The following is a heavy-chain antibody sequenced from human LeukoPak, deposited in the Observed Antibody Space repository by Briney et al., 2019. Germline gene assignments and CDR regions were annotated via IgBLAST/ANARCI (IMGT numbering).Heavy chain of an antibody. Sequence: ASVKVSCKASGFTFTSYGISWVRQAPGQGLEWMGGIIPIFGTANYAQKFQGRVTITADESTSTAYMELSSLRSEDTAVYYCARRTTVTTVYYYYGMDVWGQGTTVTVSS. D-gene: IGHD4-17*01. J-gene: IGHJ6*02. CDR2: IIPIFGTA. CDR3: ARRTTVTTVYYYYGMDV. V-gene: IGHV1-69*13. CDR1: GFTFTSYG.